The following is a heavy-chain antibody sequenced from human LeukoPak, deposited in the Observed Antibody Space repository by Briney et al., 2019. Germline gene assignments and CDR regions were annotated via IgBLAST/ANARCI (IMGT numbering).Heavy chain of an antibody. D-gene: IGHD5-24*01. Sequence: SVKVSCKASGGTFSSYAISWVRQAPGQGLEWMGGIIPVFGTANYAQKFQGRVTITTDESTSTAHMELNSLRSEDTAMYYCARVRMATISPYYYYMDVWGKGTTVTVSS. J-gene: IGHJ6*03. CDR1: GGTFSSYA. CDR3: ARVRMATISPYYYYMDV. V-gene: IGHV1-69*05. CDR2: IIPVFGTA.